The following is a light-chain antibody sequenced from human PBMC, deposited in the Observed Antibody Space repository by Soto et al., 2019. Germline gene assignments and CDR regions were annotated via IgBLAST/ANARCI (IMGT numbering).Light chain of an antibody. CDR1: SSNIGSNT. CDR3: QAYDSSLRGSV. Sequence: QSVLTQPPSASGTPGLRVTISCSGSSSNIGSNTVNWYQQFPGTAPNLLIYVNSNRPSGVPDRFSGSKSGPSASLDITGLQAEYEDDYYCQAYDSSLRGSVFGTGTKVTVL. J-gene: IGLJ1*01. CDR2: VNS. V-gene: IGLV1-44*01.